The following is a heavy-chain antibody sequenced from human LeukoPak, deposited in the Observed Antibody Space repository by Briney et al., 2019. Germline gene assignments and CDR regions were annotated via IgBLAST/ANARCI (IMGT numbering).Heavy chain of an antibody. J-gene: IGHJ4*02. CDR2: ISGSSSTI. D-gene: IGHD1-26*01. CDR3: AKTRSTGSAADY. Sequence: GGSLRLSCAASGFTFSRYSMNWVRQAPGKGLEWVSSISGSSSTIYYADSAKGRSTISRDNAKNSLYLQMHSLRGEDTAVYYCAKTRSTGSAADYWGQGTLVTVSS. V-gene: IGHV3-21*01. CDR1: GFTFSRYS.